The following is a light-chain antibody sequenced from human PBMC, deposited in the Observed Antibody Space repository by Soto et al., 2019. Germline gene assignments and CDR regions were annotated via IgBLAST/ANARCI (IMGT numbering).Light chain of an antibody. CDR1: SSDVGFYNY. J-gene: IGLJ1*01. CDR3: CSYTTSSTRV. V-gene: IGLV2-14*01. Sequence: QSALTQPASVSGSPGQSIAISCTGSSSDVGFYNYVSWYQQHPGKVPKLIIYEVTNRPSGVSNRFSGSKSGNTASLTISGLQAEDEADYYCCSYTTSSTRVFGSGTKPPS. CDR2: EVT.